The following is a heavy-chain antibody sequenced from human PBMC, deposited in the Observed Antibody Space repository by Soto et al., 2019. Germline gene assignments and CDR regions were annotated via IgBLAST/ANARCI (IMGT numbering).Heavy chain of an antibody. CDR1: GGSIGSYY. Sequence: PSXTPSLTCTVSGGSIGSYYWSWIRQPPGKGLEWIGYXYYSGXTHYNHYLKSXXTISVDTXXNQFYLKLSSVTAADTAVYYCARVIGDYVAFDIWGQGTMVTVSS. J-gene: IGHJ3*02. CDR3: ARVIGDYVAFDI. CDR2: XYYSGXT. V-gene: IGHV4-59*01. D-gene: IGHD4-17*01.